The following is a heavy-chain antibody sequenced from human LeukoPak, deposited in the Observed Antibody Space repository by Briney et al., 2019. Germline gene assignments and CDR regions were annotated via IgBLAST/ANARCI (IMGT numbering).Heavy chain of an antibody. CDR2: ISSSGGST. CDR1: GFTFSSYA. Sequence: PGGSLRLSCAASGFTFSSYAMSWVRQAPGKGLEWVSAISSSGGSTYYADPVKGRFTISRDNSKNTLYLQMNSLRAEDTAVYYCAKDRRYCSGGSCYSVSWDYWGQGTLVTVSS. D-gene: IGHD2-15*01. V-gene: IGHV3-23*01. CDR3: AKDRRYCSGGSCYSVSWDY. J-gene: IGHJ4*02.